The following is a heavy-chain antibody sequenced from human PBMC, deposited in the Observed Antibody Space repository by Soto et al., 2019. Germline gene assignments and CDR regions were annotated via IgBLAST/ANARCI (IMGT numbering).Heavy chain of an antibody. Sequence: QVQLVQSGAEVKKPGSSVKVSCKASGGTFSSYTISWVRQAPGQGLEWMGRIIPILGIANYAQKFQGRVTITADKSTSPAYMELSRLRSEDTAVYYCARETSDRTAPSFDPWGQGTLVTVSS. D-gene: IGHD2-2*01. CDR2: IIPILGIA. CDR1: GGTFSSYT. CDR3: ARETSDRTAPSFDP. V-gene: IGHV1-69*08. J-gene: IGHJ5*02.